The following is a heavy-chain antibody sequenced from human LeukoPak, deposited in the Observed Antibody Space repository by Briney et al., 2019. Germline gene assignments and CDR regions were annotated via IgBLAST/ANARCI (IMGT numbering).Heavy chain of an antibody. V-gene: IGHV3-30-3*01. CDR3: ASSAVAADYYYYYMDV. CDR2: ISYDGSNK. Sequence: GGSLRLSCAASGFTFSSYAMHWVRQAPGKGLEWVAVISYDGSNKYYADSVKGRFTISRDNSKNTLYLQMNSLRAEDTAVYYCASSAVAADYYYYYMDVWGKGTTVTVSS. CDR1: GFTFSSYA. J-gene: IGHJ6*03. D-gene: IGHD6-19*01.